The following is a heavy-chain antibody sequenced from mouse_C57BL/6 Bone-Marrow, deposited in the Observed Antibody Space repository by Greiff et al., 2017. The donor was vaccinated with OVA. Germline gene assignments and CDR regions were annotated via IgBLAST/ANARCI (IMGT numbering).Heavy chain of an antibody. CDR2: ISDGGSYT. CDR3: AWGLRRAWFAY. J-gene: IGHJ3*01. CDR1: GFTFSSYA. D-gene: IGHD2-4*01. V-gene: IGHV5-4*03. Sequence: EVKLMESGGGLVKPGGSLKLSCAASGFTFSSYAMSWVRQTPEKRLEWVATISDGGSYTYYPDNVKGRFTISRDNAKNNLYLQMSHLKSEDTAMYYCAWGLRRAWFAYWGQGTLVTVSA.